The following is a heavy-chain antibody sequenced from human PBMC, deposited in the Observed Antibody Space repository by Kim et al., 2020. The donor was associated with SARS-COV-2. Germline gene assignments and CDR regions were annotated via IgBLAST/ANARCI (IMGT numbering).Heavy chain of an antibody. V-gene: IGHV3-23*01. Sequence: GGSLRLSCTASGFSFNNYAMNWVRQGPGKGLEWVASISGSGSGIYYADFVKGRFTISRDNSKNTLFLQMNRLRVEDTALYYCATTPLLFNYYGIDVWGQGTTVTVSS. D-gene: IGHD2-21*02. CDR3: ATTPLLFNYYGIDV. J-gene: IGHJ6*02. CDR1: GFSFNNYA. CDR2: ISGSGSGI.